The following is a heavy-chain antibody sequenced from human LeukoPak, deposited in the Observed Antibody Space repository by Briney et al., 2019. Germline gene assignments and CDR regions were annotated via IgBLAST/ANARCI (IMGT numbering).Heavy chain of an antibody. Sequence: PGGSLRLSCGASGFTLSSYWMTWVRQAPGKGLEWVANIKEDGSKKYYVESVRGRFTISRDNSKNTLYLQMNSLRAEDTAVYYCATVDRLPGIAVAWGQGTLVTVSS. CDR1: GFTLSSYW. D-gene: IGHD6-19*01. J-gene: IGHJ5*02. CDR3: ATVDRLPGIAVA. V-gene: IGHV3-7*01. CDR2: IKEDGSKK.